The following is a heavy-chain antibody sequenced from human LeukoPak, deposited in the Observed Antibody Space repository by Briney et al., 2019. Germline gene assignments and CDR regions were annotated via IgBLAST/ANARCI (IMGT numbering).Heavy chain of an antibody. V-gene: IGHV1-69*01. J-gene: IGHJ5*02. CDR1: GGTFSSYA. D-gene: IGHD2-2*02. CDR2: IIPIFGTA. Sequence: SVKVSCKASGGTFSSYAISWVRQAPGQGLEWMGGIIPIFGTANYAQKFQGRVTITAGESTSTAYMELSSLRSEDTAVYYCAREGVRGYCSSPSCYTASWGQGTLVTVSS. CDR3: AREGVRGYCSSPSCYTAS.